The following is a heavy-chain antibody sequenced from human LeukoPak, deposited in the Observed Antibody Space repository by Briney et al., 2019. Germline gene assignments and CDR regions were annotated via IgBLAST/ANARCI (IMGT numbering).Heavy chain of an antibody. Sequence: GGSLRLSCAASGFTFSSYEMNWVRQAPGKGLEWVSYISSSGSTIYYADSVKGRFTISRDNAKNSLYLQMNSLRAEDTAVYYCAREDMYYYDSSGYYYHLGVVDYRGQGTLVTVSS. CDR3: AREDMYYYDSSGYYYHLGVVDY. CDR2: ISSSGSTI. J-gene: IGHJ4*02. D-gene: IGHD3-22*01. V-gene: IGHV3-48*03. CDR1: GFTFSSYE.